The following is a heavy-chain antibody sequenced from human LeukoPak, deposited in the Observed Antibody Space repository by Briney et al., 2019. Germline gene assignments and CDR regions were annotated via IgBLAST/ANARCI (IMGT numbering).Heavy chain of an antibody. J-gene: IGHJ4*02. Sequence: PSETLSLTCIVSGGSISSYYWSWIRQPPGKGLEWIGYIYYSGSTNYNPPLKSRVTISVDTSKNQFSLKLNSVTAADTAVYYCARQGFGEFPYYFDYWGQGTLVTVSS. V-gene: IGHV4-59*01. CDR2: IYYSGST. D-gene: IGHD3-10*01. CDR3: ARQGFGEFPYYFDY. CDR1: GGSISSYY.